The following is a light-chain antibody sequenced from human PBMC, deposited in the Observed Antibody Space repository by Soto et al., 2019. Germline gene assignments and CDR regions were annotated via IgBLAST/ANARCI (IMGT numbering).Light chain of an antibody. V-gene: IGLV2-14*01. CDR3: ASFTLYNSLI. Sequence: QSALTQPASLSGSPGQSITISCTGTNNDIGRFDFVSWYQQHPGNSPKLILYEVRDRPSGVSSRFSGSKSANTASLTISGLQAEDEAVYYCASFTLYNSLIFGGATKLTVL. CDR2: EVR. J-gene: IGLJ2*01. CDR1: NNDIGRFDF.